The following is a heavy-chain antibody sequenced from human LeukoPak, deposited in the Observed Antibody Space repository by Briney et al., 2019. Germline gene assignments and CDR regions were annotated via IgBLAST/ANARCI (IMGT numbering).Heavy chain of an antibody. Sequence: PSETLSLTCTVSGGSISSYYWSWIRQPPGKGLEWIGYTYYSGSTNYNPSLKSRVTISVDTSKNQFSLKLSSVTAADTAVYYCARVDDSSGDYWGQGTLVTVSS. V-gene: IGHV4-59*01. CDR1: GGSISSYY. J-gene: IGHJ4*02. D-gene: IGHD3-22*01. CDR2: TYYSGST. CDR3: ARVDDSSGDY.